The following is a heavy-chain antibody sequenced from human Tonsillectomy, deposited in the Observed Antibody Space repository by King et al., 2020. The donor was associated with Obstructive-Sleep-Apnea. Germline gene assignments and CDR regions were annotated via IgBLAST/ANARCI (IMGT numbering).Heavy chain of an antibody. D-gene: IGHD2-21*01. J-gene: IGHJ3*02. CDR3: ARLPQYGGGEICSLDAFDI. Sequence: QLVQSGAEVKKPGESLRISCKGSGYNFTSYWIGWVRQMPGKGLEWMGRIDPSDSYSDYSPSFQGHVTISTDTSISTASLQWSSLKASDTATYYCARLPQYGGGEICSLDAFDIWGQGKMVIVSS. CDR2: IDPSDSYS. CDR1: GYNFTSYW. V-gene: IGHV5-10-1*01.